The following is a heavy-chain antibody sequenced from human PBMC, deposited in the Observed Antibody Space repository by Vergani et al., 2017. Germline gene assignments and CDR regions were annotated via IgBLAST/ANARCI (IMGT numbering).Heavy chain of an antibody. J-gene: IGHJ4*02. V-gene: IGHV1-2*02. CDR2: INPNSGGT. D-gene: IGHD4-17*01. CDR3: ARDPIDYGDYSVGRFDY. Sequence: QVQLVQSGAEVKKPGASVKVSCKASEYTFTDYYIHWVRQAPGQGLEWMGWINPNSGGTNYAQKFQGRVTMTRDTSISTAYMELSRLRSDDTAVYYCARDPIDYGDYSVGRFDYWGQGTLVTVSS. CDR1: EYTFTDYY.